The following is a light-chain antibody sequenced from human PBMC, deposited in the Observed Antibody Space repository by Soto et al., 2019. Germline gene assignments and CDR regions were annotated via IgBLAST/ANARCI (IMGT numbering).Light chain of an antibody. V-gene: IGKV1D-12*01. CDR2: AAS. Sequence: PMTQSPASVSASVGARVTITCRASQGIGSWLAWYQQKQGTAPKLLIYAASSLQSGAPSRFRGIVSGTDFTINISRLQPEDGETDYGQQANSFPLTFGGGTKV. J-gene: IGKJ4*01. CDR1: QGIGSW. CDR3: QQANSFPLT.